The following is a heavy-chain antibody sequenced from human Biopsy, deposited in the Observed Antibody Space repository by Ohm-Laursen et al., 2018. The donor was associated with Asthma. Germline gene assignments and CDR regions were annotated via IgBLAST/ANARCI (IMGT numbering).Heavy chain of an antibody. CDR3: VKDTYEDSGGYYTFEV. CDR1: GFSFSDYY. V-gene: IGHV3-11*01. CDR2: ISSSGSTT. D-gene: IGHD5-18*01. Sequence: GSLRLSCAASGFSFSDYYMTWMRQAPGKGLEWVSSISSSGSTTYPAESVKGRFTISRDNAQKSLFLQMGSLRAEDTAVYYCVKDTYEDSGGYYTFEVWGQGTMVTVSS. J-gene: IGHJ3*01.